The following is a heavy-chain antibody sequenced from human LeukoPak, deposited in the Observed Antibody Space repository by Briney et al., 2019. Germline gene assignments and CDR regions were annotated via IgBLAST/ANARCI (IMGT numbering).Heavy chain of an antibody. CDR3: ARLRVSSGWTYYYGMDV. D-gene: IGHD6-19*01. Sequence: GESLKISCKGSGYSFTSYLIGWVRQMPGKGLEWMGINYPGDSDTRYSPSFQGQVTISADKSISTAYLQWSSLKASDTAMYYCARLRVSSGWTYYYGMDVWGQGTTVTVSS. CDR1: GYSFTSYL. CDR2: NYPGDSDT. J-gene: IGHJ6*02. V-gene: IGHV5-51*01.